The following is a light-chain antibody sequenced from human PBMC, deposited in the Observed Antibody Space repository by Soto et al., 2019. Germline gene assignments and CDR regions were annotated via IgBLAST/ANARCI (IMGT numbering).Light chain of an antibody. CDR1: QSLLHNNGNNY. Sequence: DIVMTQFPLSLPVTPGEPASISCRSSQSLLHNNGNNYLDWYLQKPGQSPQLLIYLGSSRASGVPDRFSGSGSGTDFTLHITRVEAEDVGIYYCMQTLQTPLTFGGGTKVEIK. V-gene: IGKV2-28*01. CDR2: LGS. J-gene: IGKJ4*01. CDR3: MQTLQTPLT.